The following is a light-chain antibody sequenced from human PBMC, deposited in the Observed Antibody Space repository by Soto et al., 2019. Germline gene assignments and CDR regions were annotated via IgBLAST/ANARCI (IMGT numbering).Light chain of an antibody. Sequence: NFMLTQPYSVSESPGKTVIISCTRSSGSIASNYVQWYQQRPGSSPTTVIYEDNQRPSAVPDRFSGSIDSSSNSASLTISGLETEDEADYYCQSYDATNQVFGGGTKLTVL. J-gene: IGLJ3*02. CDR2: EDN. CDR3: QSYDATNQV. CDR1: SGSIASNY. V-gene: IGLV6-57*01.